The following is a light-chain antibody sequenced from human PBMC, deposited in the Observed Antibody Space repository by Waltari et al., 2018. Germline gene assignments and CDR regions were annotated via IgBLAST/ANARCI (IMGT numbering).Light chain of an antibody. V-gene: IGKV3-20*01. CDR3: QHYVSLPAT. J-gene: IGKJ1*01. CDR2: GAS. Sequence: SCRARQSVSSSFAWYQQKPGQAPRLLIYGASNRATGIPDRFSGSGSGTDFSLTISRLEPEDFAVYYCQHYVSLPATFGQGTKVEIK. CDR1: QSVSSS.